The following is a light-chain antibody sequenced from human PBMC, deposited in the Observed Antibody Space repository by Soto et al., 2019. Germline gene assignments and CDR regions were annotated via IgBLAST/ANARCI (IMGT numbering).Light chain of an antibody. CDR1: QSISAH. CDR3: QQGYTTPGT. J-gene: IGKJ1*01. Sequence: DIQMTQSPSSLSASVGDRVTITCRASQSISAHLNWYQQKPGKAPKVLIYAATNLESGVPSRFSGSGSGTEFTLTISSLQPEYFATYYCQQGYTTPGTFGQGTKVE. CDR2: AAT. V-gene: IGKV1-39*01.